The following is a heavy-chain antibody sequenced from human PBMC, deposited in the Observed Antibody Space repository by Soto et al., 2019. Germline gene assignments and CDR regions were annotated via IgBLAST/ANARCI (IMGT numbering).Heavy chain of an antibody. CDR3: ARDQSSGWYDK. CDR1: GFAFGRYA. CDR2: MGGSVDSK. J-gene: IGHJ5*02. Sequence: EVQLLESGGGLVKPGGSLRLSCAASGFAFGRYALSWVRQAPGKGLEWVSAMGGSVDSKSYADSVKGRFTISRDDPKNTLFLEMNSLRPEDTAIYFCARDQSSGWYDKWGQGTLVTVSS. V-gene: IGHV3-23*01. D-gene: IGHD6-19*01.